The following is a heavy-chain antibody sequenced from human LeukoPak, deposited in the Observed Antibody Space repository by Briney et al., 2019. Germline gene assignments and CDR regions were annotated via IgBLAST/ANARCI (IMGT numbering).Heavy chain of an antibody. D-gene: IGHD1-26*01. V-gene: IGHV3-21*01. Sequence: PGGSPRLSCAASGFTFSSCSMNWVRQAPGEGLEWVSSISSSSSYIYYADSVKGRFTISRDNAKNSLYLQMNSLRAEDTAVYYCARVAMSGSYAPGDYWGQGTLVTVSS. CDR2: ISSSSSYI. J-gene: IGHJ4*02. CDR3: ARVAMSGSYAPGDY. CDR1: GFTFSSCS.